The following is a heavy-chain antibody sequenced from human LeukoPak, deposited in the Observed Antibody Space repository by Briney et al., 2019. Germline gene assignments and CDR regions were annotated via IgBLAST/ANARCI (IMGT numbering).Heavy chain of an antibody. Sequence: GGSLRLSCAASGFTVSSNYMSWVRQAPGKGLEWVSVIYSGGSTYYADSVKGRFTISRDNSKNTLYLQMNSLRAEDTAVYYCARRYDNSGYYDFWGQGTLVTVSS. J-gene: IGHJ4*02. CDR3: ARRYDNSGYYDF. CDR2: IYSGGST. V-gene: IGHV3-66*01. D-gene: IGHD3-22*01. CDR1: GFTVSSNY.